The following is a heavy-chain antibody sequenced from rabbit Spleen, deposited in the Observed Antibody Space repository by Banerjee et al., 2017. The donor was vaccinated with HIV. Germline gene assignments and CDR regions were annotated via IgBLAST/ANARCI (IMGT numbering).Heavy chain of an antibody. CDR2: IDAGSSDFT. V-gene: IGHV1S40*01. CDR3: ARDLVAVIGWNFNL. CDR1: GFSFSYNDY. J-gene: IGHJ4*01. D-gene: IGHD1-1*01. Sequence: QSLEESGGDLVKPGAALTLTCTASGFSFSYNDYMCWVRQAPGKGLEWIACIDAGSSDFTYHASWAKGRFTISKTSSTTGTLQMTSLTAADTATYSCARDLVAVIGWNFNLWGQGTLVTVS.